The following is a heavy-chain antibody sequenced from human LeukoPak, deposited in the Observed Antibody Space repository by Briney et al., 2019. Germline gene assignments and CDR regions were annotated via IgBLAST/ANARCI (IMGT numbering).Heavy chain of an antibody. D-gene: IGHD2-8*01. CDR1: GFTFSSYS. J-gene: IGHJ4*02. CDR3: ARDRCTNGVCYTLAY. Sequence: GGSLRLSCAASGFTFSSYSMSWVRQAPGKGLEWVSYISSSSSTISYPDSVKGRFTTSRDNAKNSLYLQMNNLRAEDTAVYYCARDRCTNGVCYTLAYWGQGTLVTVSS. V-gene: IGHV3-48*01. CDR2: ISSSSSTI.